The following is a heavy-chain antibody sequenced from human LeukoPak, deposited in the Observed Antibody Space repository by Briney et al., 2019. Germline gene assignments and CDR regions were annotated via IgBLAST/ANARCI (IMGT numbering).Heavy chain of an antibody. V-gene: IGHV3-30*02. D-gene: IGHD4-17*01. CDR3: ANDDYGDYVSLDY. CDR2: IWYDGSNK. Sequence: GGSLRLSCAASGFTFSSYGMHWVRQAPGKGLEWVAVIWYDGSNKYYADSVKGRFTISRDNSKNTLYLQMNSLRAEDTAVYYCANDDYGDYVSLDYWGQGTLVTVSS. J-gene: IGHJ4*02. CDR1: GFTFSSYG.